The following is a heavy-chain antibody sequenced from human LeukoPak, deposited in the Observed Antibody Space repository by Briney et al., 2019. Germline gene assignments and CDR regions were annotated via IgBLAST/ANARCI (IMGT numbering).Heavy chain of an antibody. V-gene: IGHV3-23*01. Sequence: GGSLRPSCTASGFTSANYAVSWVRQAPGKGLEWVSAITGSGGYTYYADSVKGRFTISRDDSKNTLYLQMNSLRAEDTAVYYCAKENSGKYPDYWGQGTLVTVSS. CDR3: AKENSGKYPDY. D-gene: IGHD1-26*01. CDR2: ITGSGGYT. J-gene: IGHJ4*02. CDR1: GFTSANYA.